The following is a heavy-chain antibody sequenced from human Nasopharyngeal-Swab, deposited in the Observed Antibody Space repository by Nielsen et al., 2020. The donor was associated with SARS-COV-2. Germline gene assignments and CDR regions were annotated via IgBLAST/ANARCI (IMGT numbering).Heavy chain of an antibody. V-gene: IGHV4-31*03. CDR1: GGSISSGGYY. CDR3: ARCPRRRGSGSFSHYYYYYGMDV. CDR2: IYYSGST. J-gene: IGHJ6*02. Sequence: SETLSLTCTVSGGSISSGGYYWSWIRQHPGKGLEWIGYIYYSGSTCDNPSLKSRVTISVDTSKNQFSLKLSSVTAADTAVYHCARCPRRRGSGSFSHYYYYYGMDVWGQGTTVTVSS. D-gene: IGHD3-10*01.